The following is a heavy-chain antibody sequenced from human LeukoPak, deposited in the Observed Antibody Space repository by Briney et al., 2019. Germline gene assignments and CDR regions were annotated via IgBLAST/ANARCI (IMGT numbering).Heavy chain of an antibody. CDR2: IYTSGST. CDR1: GGSISSYY. CDR3: ATIRYSGYDFQFDY. D-gene: IGHD5-12*01. Sequence: RSSETLSLTCTVSGGSISSYYWSWIRQPAGKGLEWIGRIYTSGSTNYNPSLKSRVTMSVDTSKNQFSLKLSSVTAADTAVYYCATIRYSGYDFQFDYWGQGTLVTVPS. V-gene: IGHV4-4*07. J-gene: IGHJ4*02.